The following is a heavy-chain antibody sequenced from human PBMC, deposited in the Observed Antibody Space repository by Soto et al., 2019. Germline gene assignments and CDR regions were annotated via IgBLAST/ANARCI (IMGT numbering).Heavy chain of an antibody. CDR3: ARASCDSTSCYKCYYYGMDV. D-gene: IGHD2-2*02. CDR2: IYYSGST. Sequence: QVQLQESGPGLVKPSETLSLTCTVSGGSVSSGSYYWSWIRQPPGKGLEWIGYIYYSGSTNYNPSLKGRLTISLATSKSQFSLNLSSVTAADTAVYYCARASCDSTSCYKCYYYGMDVWGQGTTVTVSS. J-gene: IGHJ6*02. CDR1: GGSVSSGSYY. V-gene: IGHV4-61*01.